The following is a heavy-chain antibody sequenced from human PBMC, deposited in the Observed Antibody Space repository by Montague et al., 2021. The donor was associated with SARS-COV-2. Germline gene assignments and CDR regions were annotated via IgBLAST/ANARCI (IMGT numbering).Heavy chain of an antibody. CDR3: ARTSASSDY. CDR2: CYRFKKNN. Sequence: CYRFKKNNDYAVSVKSRITINPDTSKNQISLQLNSVTPEDTAVYYCARTSASSDYWGQGTLVTVSS. D-gene: IGHD1-26*01. V-gene: IGHV6-1*01. J-gene: IGHJ4*02.